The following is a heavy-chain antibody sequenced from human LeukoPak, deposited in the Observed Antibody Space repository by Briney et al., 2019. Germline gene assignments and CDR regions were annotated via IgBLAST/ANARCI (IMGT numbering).Heavy chain of an antibody. V-gene: IGHV3-21*01. J-gene: IGHJ3*01. D-gene: IGHD3-22*01. CDR1: GFTFSSYS. CDR3: ARDSQYYYDSSGYKF. Sequence: PGGSLRLSCAASGFTFSSYSMNWVRQAPGKGLEGVSSISSSSSYIYYADSVKGRFTISRDNAKNSLYLQMNSLRAEDTAVYYCARDSQYYYDSSGYKFWGQGTMVTVSS. CDR2: ISSSSSYI.